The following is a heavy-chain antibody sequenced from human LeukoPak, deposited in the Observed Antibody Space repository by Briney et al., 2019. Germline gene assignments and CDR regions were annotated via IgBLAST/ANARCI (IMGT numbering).Heavy chain of an antibody. CDR2: IYYSGST. CDR1: GGSISSGGYS. J-gene: IGHJ5*02. Sequence: PSETLSLTCTVSGGSISSGGYSWSWIRQPPGKGLEWIGYIYYSGSTYYNPSLKSRVTISVDTSKNQFSLKLSSVTAADTAVYYCVAAADLNWFDPWGQGTLVTVSS. D-gene: IGHD6-13*01. V-gene: IGHV4-30-4*07. CDR3: VAAADLNWFDP.